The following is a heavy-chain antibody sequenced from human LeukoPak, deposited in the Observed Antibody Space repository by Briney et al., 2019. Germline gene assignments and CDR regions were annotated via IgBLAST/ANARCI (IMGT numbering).Heavy chain of an antibody. CDR2: IYDSGTT. CDR1: GSSFSNWY. Sequence: SETLSLTCTVSGSSFSNWYWSWIRQPPGKGLEWIGHIYDSGTTNYNPSLKIRVTISLDTSKNQVSLKLRSVTAADTAIYYCARETSLPGYSGGLGFNYWGQGTLVTVSS. V-gene: IGHV4-59*01. D-gene: IGHD6-19*01. CDR3: ARETSLPGYSGGLGFNY. J-gene: IGHJ4*02.